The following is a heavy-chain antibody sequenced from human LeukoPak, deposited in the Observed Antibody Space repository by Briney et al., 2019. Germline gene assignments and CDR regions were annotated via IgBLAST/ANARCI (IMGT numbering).Heavy chain of an antibody. CDR2: IYYSGST. CDR3: ARLKYNWFDP. V-gene: IGHV4-39*01. Sequence: SETLSLTCTVSGGSISSSSYYWGWIRQPPGKGLEWIGSIYYSGSTYYNPSLKSRVTISVDTSKNQFSLKLSSVTAADTAVYYCARLKYNWFDPWGQGTLVTVSS. CDR1: GGSISSSSYY. J-gene: IGHJ5*02.